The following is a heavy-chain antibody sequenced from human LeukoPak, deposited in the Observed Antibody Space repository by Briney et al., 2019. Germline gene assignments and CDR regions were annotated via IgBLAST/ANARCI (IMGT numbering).Heavy chain of an antibody. CDR3: AKDGLPSSI. J-gene: IGHJ4*02. V-gene: IGHV3-9*01. CDR1: GFTFDDYA. D-gene: IGHD5/OR15-5a*01. CDR2: ISWNSGSI. Sequence: GGSLRLSCAASGFTFDDYAMHWVRQAPGKGLEWVSGISWNSGSIGYADSVKGRFTISRDNSKNTLYLQMNSLRAEDTAVYYCAKDGLPSSIWGQGTLVTVSS.